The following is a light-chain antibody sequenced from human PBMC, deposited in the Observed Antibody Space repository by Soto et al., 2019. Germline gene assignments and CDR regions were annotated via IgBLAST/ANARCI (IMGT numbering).Light chain of an antibody. CDR2: DVS. V-gene: IGLV2-14*01. CDR1: SSDVGGYSF. J-gene: IGLJ2*01. CDR3: SSYTSSSTLVV. Sequence: QSALTQPASVSGSPGQSITISCTGTSSDVGGYSFVSWYQQHPGKAPKLMIYDVSNRPSGVSNRFSGSKSGNTASLTISGLQAEDEADYYCSSYTSSSTLVVFGGGTKLTDL.